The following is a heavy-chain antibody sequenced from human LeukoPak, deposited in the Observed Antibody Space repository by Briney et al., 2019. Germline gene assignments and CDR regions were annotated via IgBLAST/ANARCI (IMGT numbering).Heavy chain of an antibody. D-gene: IGHD6-13*01. Sequence: SETLSLTCAVYGVSFSGYYWSWIRQPPGKGLEWIGEINHSGSTNYNPSLKSRVTISIDTSKNQFSLKLSSVTAADTALYYCARGPGTWYDYWGQGTLVTVSS. J-gene: IGHJ4*02. V-gene: IGHV4-34*01. CDR1: GVSFSGYY. CDR3: ARGPGTWYDY. CDR2: INHSGST.